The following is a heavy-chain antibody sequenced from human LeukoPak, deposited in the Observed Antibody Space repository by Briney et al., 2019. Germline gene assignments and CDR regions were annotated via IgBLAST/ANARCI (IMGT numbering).Heavy chain of an antibody. V-gene: IGHV4-59*01. CDR3: ARETYEVAATQDYYYMDV. D-gene: IGHD2-15*01. Sequence: PSETLSRTCTVAGGAISSYYWSWIRQPPGKGLEWIGYIYYSGSTNYNPSLKSRVTISVDTSKNQFSLKLSSVTAADTAVYYCARETYEVAATQDYYYMDVWGKGTTVTVSS. CDR2: IYYSGST. CDR1: GGAISSYY. J-gene: IGHJ6*03.